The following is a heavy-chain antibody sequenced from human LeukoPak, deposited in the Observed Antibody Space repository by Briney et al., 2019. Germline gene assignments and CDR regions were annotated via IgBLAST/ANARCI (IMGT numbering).Heavy chain of an antibody. CDR2: ISYDGSNE. J-gene: IGHJ6*02. V-gene: IGHV3-30*14. Sequence: PGGSLRLSCAASGFSFSDYSMHWVRQAPGKGLEWVAIISYDGSNERYADSVKGRFTISRDNSKNTLYLQMNSLRPEDTAVYYCARDLPPAPWNGMDVWGQGTTVTVSS. CDR1: GFSFSDYS. CDR3: ARDLPPAPWNGMDV. D-gene: IGHD2-2*01.